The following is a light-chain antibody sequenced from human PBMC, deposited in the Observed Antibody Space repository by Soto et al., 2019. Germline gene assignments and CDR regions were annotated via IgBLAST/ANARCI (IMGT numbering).Light chain of an antibody. CDR1: QSVPSTY. CDR2: DIS. CDR3: QQYGTSPLT. V-gene: IGKV3D-20*01. J-gene: IGKJ4*01. Sequence: EIVLTQSPATLSLSPGDRATLSCGASQSVPSTYLAWYQQKPGLAPRLLISDISNRATGIPDRFSGSGSRTDFTLTISRLEPEDFAVYYCQQYGTSPLTFGGGTKVQIK.